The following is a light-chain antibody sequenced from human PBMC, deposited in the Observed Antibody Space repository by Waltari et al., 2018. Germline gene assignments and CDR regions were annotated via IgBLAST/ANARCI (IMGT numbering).Light chain of an antibody. CDR2: GNS. Sequence: QSGLTQPPSVSGAPGQRVTISCTGSSSNIGAGYDVHWYQLLPGTAPKPLIYGNSNRPSGVPDRFSGSKSGTSASLAITGLQAEDEADYYGQSYDSSLSGSIFGGGTKLTVL. J-gene: IGLJ2*01. CDR1: SSNIGAGYD. CDR3: QSYDSSLSGSI. V-gene: IGLV1-40*01.